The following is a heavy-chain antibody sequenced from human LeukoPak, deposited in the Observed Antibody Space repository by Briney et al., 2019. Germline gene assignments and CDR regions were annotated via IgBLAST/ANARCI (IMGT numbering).Heavy chain of an antibody. Sequence: SETLSLTCAVYGGSFSDYWWTWIRQSPGKGLEWIGEVNHSGRTNYNPSLKSRVSISVHTSKNQFSLKLNSVTAADTAVYYCAREKGRAFDMWGQGTMVTVSS. CDR1: GGSFSDYW. CDR3: AREKGRAFDM. V-gene: IGHV4-34*01. J-gene: IGHJ3*02. CDR2: VNHSGRT.